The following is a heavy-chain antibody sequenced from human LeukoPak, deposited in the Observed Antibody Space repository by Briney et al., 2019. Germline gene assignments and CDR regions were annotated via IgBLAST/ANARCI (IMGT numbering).Heavy chain of an antibody. CDR2: VSSSSSYI. J-gene: IGHJ4*02. D-gene: IGHD1-26*01. CDR1: GFTFSSYS. V-gene: IGHV3-21*04. CDR3: AKLISGSYSGYFDY. Sequence: PGGSLRLSCAASGFTFSSYSMNWVRQAPGKGLEWVSSVSSSSSYIYYADSVKGRFTISRDNSKNTLYLQMNSLRAEDTAVYYCAKLISGSYSGYFDYWGQGTLVTVSS.